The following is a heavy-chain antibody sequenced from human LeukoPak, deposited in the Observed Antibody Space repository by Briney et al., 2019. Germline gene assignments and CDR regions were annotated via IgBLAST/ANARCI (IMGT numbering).Heavy chain of an antibody. CDR2: IIPIFGTA. CDR1: GGTFSSYA. CDR3: AREATGGGFDP. Sequence: SVKVSCKASGGTFSSYAISWVRQAPGQGLEWMGGIIPIFGTANYAQKFQGRVTMTTDTSTSTAYMELRSLRSDDTAVYYCAREATGGGFDPWGQGTLVTVPS. V-gene: IGHV1-69*05. D-gene: IGHD5-12*01. J-gene: IGHJ5*02.